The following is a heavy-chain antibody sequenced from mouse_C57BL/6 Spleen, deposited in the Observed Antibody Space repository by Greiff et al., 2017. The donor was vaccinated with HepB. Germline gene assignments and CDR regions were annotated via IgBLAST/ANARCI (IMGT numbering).Heavy chain of an antibody. Sequence: VQLKQSGAELVRPGASVKLSCTASGFNIKDDYMHWVKQRPEQGLEWIGWIDPENGDTEYASKFQGKATITADTSSNTAYLQLSSLTSEDTAVYYCTTRGYGSSYGYFDVWGTGTTVTVSS. V-gene: IGHV14-4*01. CDR2: IDPENGDT. D-gene: IGHD1-1*01. CDR3: TTRGYGSSYGYFDV. J-gene: IGHJ1*03. CDR1: GFNIKDDY.